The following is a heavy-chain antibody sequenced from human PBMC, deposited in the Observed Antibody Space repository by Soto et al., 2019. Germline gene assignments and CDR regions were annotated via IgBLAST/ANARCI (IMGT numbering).Heavy chain of an antibody. CDR2: INPYNGNT. CDR1: GYPFTSYG. J-gene: IGHJ4*02. CDR3: ARNLASVHDY. Sequence: QVQLVQSGGEVKRPGASVKVSCKASGYPFTSYGISWVRQAPGQGLEWMGWINPYNGNTKYAQKFXGRVAMXXDTSTTTAYMELRSLSHDDTAVYYCARNLASVHDYWGQGSLVTVSS. D-gene: IGHD1-1*01. V-gene: IGHV1-18*04.